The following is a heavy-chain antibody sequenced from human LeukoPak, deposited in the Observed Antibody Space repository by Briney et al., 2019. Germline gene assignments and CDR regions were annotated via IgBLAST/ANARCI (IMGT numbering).Heavy chain of an antibody. J-gene: IGHJ5*02. CDR3: ARGVGLQTGEYNWFDP. Sequence: GASVKVSCKASGYSFTTYGISWVRQAPGQGLEWMGWINAGNGNTKYSQEFQGRVTITRDTSASTAYMELSSLRSEDMAVYYCARGVGLQTGEYNWFDPWGQGTLVTVSS. CDR2: INAGNGNT. V-gene: IGHV1-3*03. CDR1: GYSFTTYG. D-gene: IGHD3-16*01.